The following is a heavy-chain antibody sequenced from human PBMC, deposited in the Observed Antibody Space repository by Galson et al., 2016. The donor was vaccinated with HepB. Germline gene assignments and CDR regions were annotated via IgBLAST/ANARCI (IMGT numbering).Heavy chain of an antibody. CDR2: ISFDGTNE. CDR1: GFTFGTYG. J-gene: IGHJ4*02. V-gene: IGHV3-30*18. Sequence: SLRLSCAGSGFTFGTYGIHWVRQAPGKGLEWVALISFDGTNEYYSDSVKGRFTISRDNSKNTVYLQRTSLRVEDTAVFYCVKDGYYYDAGTDYWGQGTLVTVSS. CDR3: VKDGYYYDAGTDY. D-gene: IGHD3-10*01.